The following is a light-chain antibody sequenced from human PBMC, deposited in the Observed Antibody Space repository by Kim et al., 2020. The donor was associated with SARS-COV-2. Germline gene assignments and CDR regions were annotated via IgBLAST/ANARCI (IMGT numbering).Light chain of an antibody. V-gene: IGKV3D-20*01. CDR1: QSVSSNY. J-gene: IGKJ4*01. CDR3: QQYGNSPVT. CDR2: DAY. Sequence: SPGERATLSCRASQSVSSNYLDWYQQKPGLAPRLLIYDAYSRATGIPDRFSGSGSGTDFTLTISRLDPEDVAVYYCQQYGNSPVTFGGGTKVDIK.